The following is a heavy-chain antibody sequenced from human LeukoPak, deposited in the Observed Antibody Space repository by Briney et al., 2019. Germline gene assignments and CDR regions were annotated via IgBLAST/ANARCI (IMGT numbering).Heavy chain of an antibody. Sequence: SETLSLTCAVSGGSISSSNWWSWVRQPPGKGLEWIGEIYHSGSTNYNPSLKSRLTISVDKSKNQFSLKLSSVTAADTAVYYCAREDGGSGWYLDYWGQGTLVTVSS. CDR1: GGSISSSNW. CDR2: IYHSGST. V-gene: IGHV4-4*02. D-gene: IGHD6-19*01. CDR3: AREDGGSGWYLDY. J-gene: IGHJ4*02.